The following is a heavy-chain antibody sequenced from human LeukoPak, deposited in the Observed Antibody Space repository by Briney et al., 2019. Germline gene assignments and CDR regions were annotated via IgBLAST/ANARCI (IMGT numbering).Heavy chain of an antibody. CDR3: ASLHCSSTSCYNNWFDP. V-gene: IGHV4-4*07. J-gene: IGHJ5*02. CDR1: GGSISSYY. CDR2: IYTSGST. D-gene: IGHD2-2*02. Sequence: PSETLSLTCTVSGGSISSYYWSWIRQPAGKGLEWIGRIYTSGSTNYNPSLTSRVTMSVDTSKNQFSLKLSSVTAADTAVYYCASLHCSSTSCYNNWFDPWGQGTLVTVSS.